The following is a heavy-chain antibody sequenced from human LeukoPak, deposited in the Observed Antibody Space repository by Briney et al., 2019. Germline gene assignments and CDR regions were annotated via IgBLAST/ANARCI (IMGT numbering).Heavy chain of an antibody. J-gene: IGHJ6*02. V-gene: IGHV5-51*01. CDR2: IFPGDSDT. CDR3: ARHGLEGCSGGRCYTSFHYYGMDV. Sequence: SGESLKISCKGSGYSFPDYWIGWVRQMPGEGLEWMGIIFPGDSDTKYSPSFEGQVTISADKSISTAYLQWSSLKASDSAIYYCARHGLEGCSGGRCYTSFHYYGMDVWGQGTTVTVSS. CDR1: GYSFPDYW. D-gene: IGHD2-15*01.